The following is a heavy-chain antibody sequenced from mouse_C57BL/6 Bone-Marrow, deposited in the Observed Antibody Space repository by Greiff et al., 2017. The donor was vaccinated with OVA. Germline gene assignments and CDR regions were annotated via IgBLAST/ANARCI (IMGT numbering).Heavy chain of an antibody. Sequence: EVQLQQSGAELVRPGASVKLSCTASGFNIKDDYMHWVKQRPEQGLEWIGWIDPENGDTEYASKFQGKATITADTSSNTAYLQLSSLTSEDTAVYYCTTNDYLDYGGQGTTLTVSS. CDR3: TTNDYLDY. CDR2: IDPENGDT. J-gene: IGHJ2*01. D-gene: IGHD2-3*01. CDR1: GFNIKDDY. V-gene: IGHV14-4*01.